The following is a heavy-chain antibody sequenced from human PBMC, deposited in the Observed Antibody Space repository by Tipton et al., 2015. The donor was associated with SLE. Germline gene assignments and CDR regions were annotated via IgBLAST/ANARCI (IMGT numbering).Heavy chain of an antibody. V-gene: IGHV4-39*01. CDR2: INHSGST. D-gene: IGHD3-10*01. J-gene: IGHJ3*02. CDR3: ARHMRRRWGSGMAAKIDAFDI. CDR1: GGSISSGGYY. Sequence: TLSLTCTVSGGSISSGGYYWSWIRQPPGKGLEWIGEINHSGSTNYNPSLKSRVTISVDTSKNQFSLKLSSVTAADTAVYYCARHMRRRWGSGMAAKIDAFDIWGQGTMVTVSS.